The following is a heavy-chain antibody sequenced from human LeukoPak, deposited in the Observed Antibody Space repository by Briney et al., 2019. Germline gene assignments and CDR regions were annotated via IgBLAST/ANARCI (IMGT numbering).Heavy chain of an antibody. CDR3: ARLRYSSTWLFDY. D-gene: IGHD6-13*01. CDR1: GFIFSSYW. CDR2: MKEDGSEK. V-gene: IGHV3-7*01. Sequence: PGGSLRLSCVASGFIFSSYWMSWVRQAPGKGLEWVANMKEDGSEKYYVDSVKGRFTISRDNAKSSLYLQINSLRAEDTAVYYCARLRYSSTWLFDYWGQGTLVTVSS. J-gene: IGHJ4*02.